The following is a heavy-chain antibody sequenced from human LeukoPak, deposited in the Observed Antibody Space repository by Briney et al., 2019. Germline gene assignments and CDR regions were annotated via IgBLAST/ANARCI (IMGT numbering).Heavy chain of an antibody. CDR3: AKGPRARNLVIPAAIYWFDP. Sequence: GGSLRLSCAASGFTFSSYAMHWVRQAPGKGLEWVAVISYDGSNKYYADSVKGRFTISRDNSKNTLYLQMNSLRAEDTAVYYCAKGPRARNLVIPAAIYWFDPWGQGTLVTVSS. D-gene: IGHD2-2*01. J-gene: IGHJ5*02. V-gene: IGHV3-30-3*01. CDR1: GFTFSSYA. CDR2: ISYDGSNK.